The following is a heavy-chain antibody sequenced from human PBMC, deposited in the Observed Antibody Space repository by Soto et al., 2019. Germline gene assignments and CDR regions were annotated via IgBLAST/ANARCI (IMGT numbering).Heavy chain of an antibody. CDR3: ARGGDYYDSSGYPNLARPMGPEYFQH. Sequence: QVQLVQSGAEVKKPGASVKVSCKASGYTFTSYYMHWVRQAPGQGLEWMGIINPSGGSTSYAQKFQGRVTMTRDTSTSTVYMELSSLRSEDTAVYYCARGGDYYDSSGYPNLARPMGPEYFQHWGQGTLVTVSS. D-gene: IGHD3-22*01. CDR2: INPSGGST. CDR1: GYTFTSYY. V-gene: IGHV1-46*01. J-gene: IGHJ1*01.